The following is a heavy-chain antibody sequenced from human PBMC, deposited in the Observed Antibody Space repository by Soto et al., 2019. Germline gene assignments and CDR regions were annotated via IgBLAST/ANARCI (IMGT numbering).Heavy chain of an antibody. J-gene: IGHJ4*02. CDR1: GGSISSYY. CDR3: ARSWGYYFDY. D-gene: IGHD3-16*01. Sequence: PSDTLSLTCTVSGGSISSYYWSWIRQPPGKGLEWIGYIYYSGSTNYNPSLKSRVTISVDTSKNQFSLKLSSVTAADTAVYYCARSWGYYFDYWGQGTLVTVSS. CDR2: IYYSGST. V-gene: IGHV4-59*01.